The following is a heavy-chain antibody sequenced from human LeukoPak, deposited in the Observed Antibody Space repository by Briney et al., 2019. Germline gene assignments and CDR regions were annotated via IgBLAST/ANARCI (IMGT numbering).Heavy chain of an antibody. Sequence: SETLSLTCAVYGGSFSGYYWSWIRQPPGKGLEWIGEINHSGSTNYNPSLKSRVTISVDTSKNQFSLKLSSVTAADTAVYYCARSARYGNGYYYYYYMDVWGKGTTVTVSS. CDR3: ARSARYGNGYYYYYYMDV. J-gene: IGHJ6*03. V-gene: IGHV4-34*01. D-gene: IGHD5-18*01. CDR1: GGSFSGYY. CDR2: INHSGST.